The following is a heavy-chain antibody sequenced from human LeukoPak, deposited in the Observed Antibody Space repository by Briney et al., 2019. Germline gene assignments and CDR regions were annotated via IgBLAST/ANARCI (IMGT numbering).Heavy chain of an antibody. V-gene: IGHV3-21*01. CDR1: GFTFSSYS. Sequence: GGSLRLSCAASGFTFSSYSMNWVRQAPGKGLEWVSSISSSSSYIYYADSVKGRFTISRDNAKDSLYLQMNSLRAEDTAVYYCANYDILTGHDYWGQGTLVTVSS. J-gene: IGHJ4*02. D-gene: IGHD3-9*01. CDR3: ANYDILTGHDY. CDR2: ISSSSSYI.